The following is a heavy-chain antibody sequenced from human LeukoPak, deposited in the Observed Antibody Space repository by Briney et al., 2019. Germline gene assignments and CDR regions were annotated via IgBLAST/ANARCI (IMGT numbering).Heavy chain of an antibody. CDR3: ASHKYCSSTSCYKYWFSDYYGMDV. CDR1: GYTFTSYD. V-gene: IGHV1-69*13. J-gene: IGHJ6*02. CDR2: IIPIFGTA. Sequence: ASVTVSCTASGYTFTSYDISWVRQAPGQGLEWMGGIIPIFGTANYAQKFQGRVTITADESTSTAYMELSSLRSEDTAVYYCASHKYCSSTSCYKYWFSDYYGMDVWGQGTTVTVSS. D-gene: IGHD2-2*02.